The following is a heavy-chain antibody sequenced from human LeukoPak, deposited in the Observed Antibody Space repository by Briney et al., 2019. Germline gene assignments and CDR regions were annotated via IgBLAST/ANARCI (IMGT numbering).Heavy chain of an antibody. Sequence: SKTLSLTCTVSGGSLSSYYWSWIRQPPGKGLEWIGYIYYSGSTNYNPSLKSRVTISVDTSKNQFSLKLSSVTAADTAVYYCARGLVVVVPARDRRAFDIWGQGTMVTVSS. J-gene: IGHJ3*02. CDR2: IYYSGST. CDR3: ARGLVVVVPARDRRAFDI. D-gene: IGHD2-2*01. V-gene: IGHV4-59*12. CDR1: GGSLSSYY.